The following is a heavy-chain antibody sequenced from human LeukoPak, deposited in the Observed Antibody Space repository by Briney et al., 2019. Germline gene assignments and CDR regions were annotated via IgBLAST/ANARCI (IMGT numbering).Heavy chain of an antibody. Sequence: ASVKVSCKASGYTFTNYGISWVRQAPGQGLEWMGWISPYNGNTNYAQKLQGRVTMTTDTSTSTAYMELRSLRSDDTAVYYCARDRTQWLVDAFDIWGQGTMVTVSS. CDR2: ISPYNGNT. CDR1: GYTFTNYG. V-gene: IGHV1-18*01. D-gene: IGHD6-19*01. J-gene: IGHJ3*02. CDR3: ARDRTQWLVDAFDI.